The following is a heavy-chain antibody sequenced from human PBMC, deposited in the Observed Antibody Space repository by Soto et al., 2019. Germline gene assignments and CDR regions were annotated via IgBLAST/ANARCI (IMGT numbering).Heavy chain of an antibody. D-gene: IGHD4-17*01. Sequence: QVQLLQSGAEVKKPGASVKVSCKASGYTFTSYEINWVRQATGQGLEYLGWMNPDSGKTAYVQKFKGRVTMTWDTSISTAYMELSSLRSEDTAVYFCARGIKYGAYSRWFDPWGQGTLVTVSS. CDR1: GYTFTSYE. CDR3: ARGIKYGAYSRWFDP. V-gene: IGHV1-8*01. CDR2: MNPDSGKT. J-gene: IGHJ5*02.